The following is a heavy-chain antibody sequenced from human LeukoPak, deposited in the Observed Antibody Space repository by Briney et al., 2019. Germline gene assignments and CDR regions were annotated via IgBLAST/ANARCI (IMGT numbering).Heavy chain of an antibody. Sequence: GASVKVSCKASGYTFTVYYMHWVRQAPGQGLEWMGWINPNSGGTNYAQKFQGRVTMTRDTSISTAYMELSRLRSDDTAVYYCARDGNRGYSGYDLGSFDYWGQGTLVTVSS. CDR3: ARDGNRGYSGYDLGSFDY. V-gene: IGHV1-2*02. D-gene: IGHD5-12*01. J-gene: IGHJ4*02. CDR2: INPNSGGT. CDR1: GYTFTVYY.